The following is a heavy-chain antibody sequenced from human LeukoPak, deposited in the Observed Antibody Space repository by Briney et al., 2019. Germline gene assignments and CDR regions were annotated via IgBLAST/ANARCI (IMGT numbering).Heavy chain of an antibody. V-gene: IGHV3-30*18. Sequence: GGSLRLSCAASGFTFSSYGMHWVRQAPGKGLEWVAVISYDGSNKYYADSVKGRFTISRDNSKNTLYLQMNSLRAEDTAVYYRAEEGLVVVAATFDYFDYWGQGTLVTVSS. D-gene: IGHD2-15*01. CDR2: ISYDGSNK. J-gene: IGHJ4*02. CDR1: GFTFSSYG. CDR3: AEEGLVVVAATFDYFDY.